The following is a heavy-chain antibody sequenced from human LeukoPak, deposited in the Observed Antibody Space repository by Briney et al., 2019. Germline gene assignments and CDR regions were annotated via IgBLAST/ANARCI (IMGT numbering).Heavy chain of an antibody. CDR1: GFTFTSYY. J-gene: IGHJ5*02. CDR2: INPSGSYT. V-gene: IGHV1-46*01. D-gene: IGHD2-15*01. Sequence: ASVKVSCKASGFTFTSYYMHGVRQAPGQGLEWMGIINPSGSYTSYAQKFQGRVTMTRDTSTSTVYMELSSLRSEDTAVYYCARDNSGGSTWWFDPWGQGTLVTVSS. CDR3: ARDNSGGSTWWFDP.